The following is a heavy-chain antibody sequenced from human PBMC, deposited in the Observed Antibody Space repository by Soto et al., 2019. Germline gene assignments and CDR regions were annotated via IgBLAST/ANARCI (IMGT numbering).Heavy chain of an antibody. CDR1: VFTFSDYY. Sequence: AWWSLRLSCSASVFTFSDYYMSWIRQAPGKGLEWVSYISSSGSTIYYADSVKGRFTISRDNAKNSLYLQMNSLRAEDTAVYYCAPSRKYYDFWSGPPNWFDPWGQGTLVTVSS. CDR2: ISSSGSTI. CDR3: APSRKYYDFWSGPPNWFDP. J-gene: IGHJ5*02. V-gene: IGHV3-11*01. D-gene: IGHD3-3*01.